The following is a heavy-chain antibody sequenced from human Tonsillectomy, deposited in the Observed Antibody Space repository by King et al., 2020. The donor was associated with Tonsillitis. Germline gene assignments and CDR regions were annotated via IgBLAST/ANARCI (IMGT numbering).Heavy chain of an antibody. CDR2: LYANGNT. CDR3: ARVDRLIGEAGSDF. Sequence: VQLQESGPGLVKPSETLSLTCAVSGYSISSGYYWVWIRQPPGKGLEWIGSLYANGNTYFNPSLKTRFTISAHMSKNHFSLNLTSVTASDTAVYYCARVDRLIGEAGSDFWGEGTLVTVSS. CDR1: GYSISSGYY. J-gene: IGHJ4*02. D-gene: IGHD1-26*01. V-gene: IGHV4-38-2*01.